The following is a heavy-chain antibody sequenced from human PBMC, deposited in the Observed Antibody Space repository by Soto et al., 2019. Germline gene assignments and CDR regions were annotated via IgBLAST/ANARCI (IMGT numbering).Heavy chain of an antibody. Sequence: GGSLRLSWVAAGFTCSTYACSWVRQAPGKGLECVSGISGSGADTYYADSVKGRFTISRDDSKNTLYLQMSGLRAEDTAIYYCAKTGLIFGDNGDYWGQGTLVTVS. CDR2: ISGSGADT. CDR3: AKTGLIFGDNGDY. J-gene: IGHJ4*02. D-gene: IGHD4-17*01. CDR1: GFTCSTYA. V-gene: IGHV3-23*01.